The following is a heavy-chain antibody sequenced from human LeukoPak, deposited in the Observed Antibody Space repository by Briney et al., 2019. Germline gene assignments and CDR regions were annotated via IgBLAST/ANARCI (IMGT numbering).Heavy chain of an antibody. Sequence: PGRSLRLSCVASGFIFSSYGMHWVRQAPGKGLEWVAVISYDGSNKYHADSVKGRFTISRDNSKNRLYLQMNSLRAEDTAVYYCAKDLGGDSSGYYAGYYYYGMDVWGQGTTVTVS. V-gene: IGHV3-30*18. D-gene: IGHD3-22*01. CDR2: ISYDGSNK. CDR3: AKDLGGDSSGYYAGYYYYGMDV. J-gene: IGHJ6*02. CDR1: GFIFSSYG.